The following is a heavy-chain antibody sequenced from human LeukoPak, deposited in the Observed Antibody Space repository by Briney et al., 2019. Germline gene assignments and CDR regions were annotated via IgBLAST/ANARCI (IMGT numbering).Heavy chain of an antibody. CDR3: ARDRGYFYDQLDY. V-gene: IGHV3-48*02. CDR1: GYPFSSYS. J-gene: IGHJ4*02. CDR2: ISVSGGVR. Sequence: GGSLRLSCVASGYPFSSYSMNWIRQAPGKGLEWVSYISVSGGVRSYADSVKGRSTISRDDARNSLYLQMNSLKDEDTAVYYCARDRGYFYDQLDYWGQGTLVTVSS. D-gene: IGHD2/OR15-2a*01.